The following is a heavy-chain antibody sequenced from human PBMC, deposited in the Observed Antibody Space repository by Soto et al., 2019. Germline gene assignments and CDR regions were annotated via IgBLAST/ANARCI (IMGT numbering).Heavy chain of an antibody. J-gene: IGHJ5*02. CDR3: ARVVYYGSGSYYNWFDP. CDR2: IYYSGST. Sequence: SETLSLTCTVSGGSISSGGYYWSWIRRHPGKGLEWIGYIYYSGSTYYNPSLKSRVTISVDTSKNQFSLKLSSVTAADTAVYYCARVVYYGSGSYYNWFDPWGQGTLVTVSS. V-gene: IGHV4-31*03. D-gene: IGHD3-10*01. CDR1: GGSISSGGYY.